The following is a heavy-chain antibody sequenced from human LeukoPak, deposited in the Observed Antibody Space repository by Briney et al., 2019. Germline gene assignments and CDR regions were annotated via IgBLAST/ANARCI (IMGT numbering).Heavy chain of an antibody. CDR2: IYYSGST. V-gene: IGHV4-59*08. Sequence: SETLSLTCTVSGGSISSYYWSWIRQAPGKGLEWIGYIYYSGSTNYNPSLKSRVTISVDTSKNHFSLKLSSVTAADTAVYYCARRSPVTASIDYWGQGTLVIVSS. CDR1: GGSISSYY. J-gene: IGHJ4*02. CDR3: ARRSPVTASIDY. D-gene: IGHD2-21*02.